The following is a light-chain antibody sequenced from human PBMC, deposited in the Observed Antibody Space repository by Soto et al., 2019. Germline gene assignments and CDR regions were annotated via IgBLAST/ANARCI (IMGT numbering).Light chain of an antibody. J-gene: IGKJ4*01. Sequence: EIVLTQSPGTLSLSPGERAILSCRASRSVSSSYLAWYQQKPGQALRLLIYGASSRATGIPDRFSGSGSGTDFTLTISRLEPEDFAVYYCQQYGSSPALTFGGGTNLEIK. CDR3: QQYGSSPALT. CDR1: RSVSSSY. CDR2: GAS. V-gene: IGKV3-20*01.